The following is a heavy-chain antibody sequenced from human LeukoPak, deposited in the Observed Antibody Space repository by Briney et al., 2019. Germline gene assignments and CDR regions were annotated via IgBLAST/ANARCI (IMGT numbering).Heavy chain of an antibody. Sequence: PGGSLRLSCAASGFTFSNEWMTRVRQAPGKGLEWVANINQDGSRKQYVDSVKGRFTISRDNAKNSVYLQMNSLRVEDTALYYCAYSSSYAYWFDPWGQGTLVTVSS. D-gene: IGHD3-16*01. J-gene: IGHJ5*02. CDR1: GFTFSNEW. CDR2: INQDGSRK. V-gene: IGHV3-7*01. CDR3: AYSSSYAYWFDP.